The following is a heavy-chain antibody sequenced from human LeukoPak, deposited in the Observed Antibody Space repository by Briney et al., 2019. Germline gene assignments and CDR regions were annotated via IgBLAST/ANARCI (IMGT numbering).Heavy chain of an antibody. CDR1: GGTFSSYA. J-gene: IGHJ4*02. CDR2: IIPIFGTA. Sequence: ASVKVSCKASGGTFSSYAISWVRQAPGQGLEWMGGIIPIFGTANYAQKFQGRVTITADESTSTAYMELSSLRSEDTAVYYCAKSEGYSGYELFDYWGQGTLVTVSS. CDR3: AKSEGYSGYELFDY. V-gene: IGHV1-69*13. D-gene: IGHD5-12*01.